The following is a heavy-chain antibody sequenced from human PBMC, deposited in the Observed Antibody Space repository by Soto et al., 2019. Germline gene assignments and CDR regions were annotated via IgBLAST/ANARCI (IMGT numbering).Heavy chain of an antibody. CDR2: ISYDGSNK. CDR3: AKFHDYGDYQDEGNDAFDI. D-gene: IGHD4-17*01. J-gene: IGHJ3*02. CDR1: GFTFSSYG. Sequence: QVQLVESGGGVVQPGRSLRLSCAASGFTFSSYGMHWVRQAPGKGLEWVAVISYDGSNKYYADSVKGRFTISRDNSKNTLYLQMNSLRAEDTAVYYCAKFHDYGDYQDEGNDAFDIWGQGTMVTVSS. V-gene: IGHV3-30*18.